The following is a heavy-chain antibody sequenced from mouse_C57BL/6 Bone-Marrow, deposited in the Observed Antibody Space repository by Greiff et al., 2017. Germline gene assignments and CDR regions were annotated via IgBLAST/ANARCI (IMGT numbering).Heavy chain of an antibody. D-gene: IGHD2-1*01. Sequence: EVQLQQPGPVLVKPGASVKMSCKASGYTFTDYYMNWVKQSHGKSLEWIGVINPYNGGTSYNQKFKGKATLTVDKSSSTAYMELNSLTSEDSAVYYCARMGNLIYYGNPFAYWGQGTLVTVSA. CDR3: ARMGNLIYYGNPFAY. CDR2: INPYNGGT. J-gene: IGHJ3*01. V-gene: IGHV1-19*01. CDR1: GYTFTDYY.